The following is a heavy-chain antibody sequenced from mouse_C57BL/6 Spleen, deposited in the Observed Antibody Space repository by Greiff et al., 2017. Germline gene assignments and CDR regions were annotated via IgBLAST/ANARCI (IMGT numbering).Heavy chain of an antibody. Sequence: EVQLQQSGAELVKPGASVKLSCTASGFNIKDYYMHWVKQRTEQGLEWIGRIDPEAGETKYAPKFQGKATITADTSSNTAYLQLSSLTSEDTAVYYYASTLYYGSIYWYFDVWGTGTAVTVSS. CDR3: ASTLYYGSIYWYFDV. D-gene: IGHD1-1*01. CDR2: IDPEAGET. J-gene: IGHJ1*03. CDR1: GFNIKDYY. V-gene: IGHV14-2*01.